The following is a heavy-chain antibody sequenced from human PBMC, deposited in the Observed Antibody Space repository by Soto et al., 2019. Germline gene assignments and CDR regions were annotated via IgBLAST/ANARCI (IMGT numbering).Heavy chain of an antibody. D-gene: IGHD2-2*01. J-gene: IGHJ5*02. CDR3: ARHLGYCSTTSCYPWFDP. CDR1: GGSITSYY. CDR2: IYYSGST. V-gene: IGHV4-59*08. Sequence: PSETLSLTCTVSGGSITSYYWSWIRQPPGKGLEWIGYIYYSGSTNYNPSLKSRVTISVDTSKNQFSLKLSSVTAADTAVYYCARHLGYCSTTSCYPWFDPWGQGTLVTVS.